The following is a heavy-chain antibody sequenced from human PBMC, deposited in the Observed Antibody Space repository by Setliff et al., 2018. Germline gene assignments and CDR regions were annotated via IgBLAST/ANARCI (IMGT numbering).Heavy chain of an antibody. CDR3: ARGRGMVRGPRGAYDWFDP. Sequence: ETLSLTCAVYGGSFSGYYWSWIRQPPGKGLEWIGEINHSGSTNYNPSLKSRVTISVDTSKNQFSLKLSSVTAADTAVYYCARGRGMVRGPRGAYDWFDPWGQGTLVTVSS. V-gene: IGHV4-34*01. D-gene: IGHD3-10*01. CDR2: INHSGST. CDR1: GGSFSGYY. J-gene: IGHJ5*02.